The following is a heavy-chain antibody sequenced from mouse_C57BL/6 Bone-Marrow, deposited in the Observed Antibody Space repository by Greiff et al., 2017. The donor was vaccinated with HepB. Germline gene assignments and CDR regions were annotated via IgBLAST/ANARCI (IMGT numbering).Heavy chain of an antibody. CDR3: ARYYYGSSYWYFDV. V-gene: IGHV1-39*01. Sequence: VQLQQSGPELVKPGASVKISCKASGYSFTDYNMNWVEQSNGKSLEWIGVINPNYGTTSYNQKFKGKATLTVDQSSSTAYMQLNSLTSEDSAVYYCARYYYGSSYWYFDVWGTGTTVTVSS. CDR1: GYSFTDYN. CDR2: INPNYGTT. D-gene: IGHD1-1*01. J-gene: IGHJ1*03.